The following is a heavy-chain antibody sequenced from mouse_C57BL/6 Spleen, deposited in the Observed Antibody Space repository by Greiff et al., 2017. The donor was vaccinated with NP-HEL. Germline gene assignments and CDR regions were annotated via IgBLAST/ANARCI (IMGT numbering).Heavy chain of an antibody. Sequence: VQLKESGPGLVKPSQSLSLTCSVTGYSITSGYYWNWIRQFPGNKLEWMGYISYDGSNNYNPSLKNRISITRDTSKNQFFLKLNSVTTEDTATYYCAESYGNSWFAYWGQGTLVTVSA. J-gene: IGHJ3*01. CDR3: AESYGNSWFAY. CDR2: ISYDGSN. CDR1: GYSITSGYY. V-gene: IGHV3-6*01. D-gene: IGHD2-1*01.